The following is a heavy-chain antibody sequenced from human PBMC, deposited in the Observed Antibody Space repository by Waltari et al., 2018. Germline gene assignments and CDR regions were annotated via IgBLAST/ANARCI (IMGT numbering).Heavy chain of an antibody. Sequence: QVQLVQAGSELKKHGAAVKGPCRAAGYTFTSYAKHWQRRAPGQWLELMGWINTNTGNPTYVQGFTGRFVFSLDPSVSTAYLPISSLKAEDTAVYYCVREVVPTSTIVVNWFDPWGQGTLVTVSS. CDR1: GYTFTSYA. CDR3: VREVVPTSTIVVNWFDP. V-gene: IGHV7-4-1*02. D-gene: IGHD2-2*01. CDR2: INTNTGNP. J-gene: IGHJ5*02.